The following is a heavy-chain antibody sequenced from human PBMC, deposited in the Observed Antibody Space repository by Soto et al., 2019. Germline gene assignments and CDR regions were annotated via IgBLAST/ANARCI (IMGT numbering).Heavy chain of an antibody. CDR2: ISGSGGST. Sequence: GGSLRLSCAASGFTFSSYAMSWVRQAPGKGLEWVSAISGSGGSTYYADSVKGRFTISRDNSKSTLYLQMNSLRAEDTAVYYCAKDMYSSGWSHFDYWGQGTLVTVSS. J-gene: IGHJ4*02. CDR3: AKDMYSSGWSHFDY. V-gene: IGHV3-23*01. CDR1: GFTFSSYA. D-gene: IGHD6-19*01.